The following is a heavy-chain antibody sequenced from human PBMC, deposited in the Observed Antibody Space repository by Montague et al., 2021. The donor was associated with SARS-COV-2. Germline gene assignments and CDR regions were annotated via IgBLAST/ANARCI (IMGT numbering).Heavy chain of an antibody. CDR3: ARAAQKQYVLLWFGELLHDAFDI. V-gene: IGHV3-30-3*01. D-gene: IGHD3-10*01. J-gene: IGHJ3*02. Sequence: SLSLSFAASGFTSSSYAMHWVRQAPGKGLEWVAVISYDGSNKYYADSVKGRFTISRDNSKNTLYLQMNSLRAEDTAVYYCARAAQKQYVLLWFGELLHDAFDIWGQGTMVTVSS. CDR1: GFTSSSYA. CDR2: ISYDGSNK.